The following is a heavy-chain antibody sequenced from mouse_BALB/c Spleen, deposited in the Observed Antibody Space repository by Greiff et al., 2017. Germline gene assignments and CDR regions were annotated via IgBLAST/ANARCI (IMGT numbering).Heavy chain of an antibody. Sequence: VQLQQSGPELVKPGASVKISCKASGYTFTDYNMHWVKQSHGKSLEWIGYINPGDGDTNYNGKFKGKATLTADKSSSTAYMQLSSLTSEDSAVYFCARGIDYDRNFDVWGAGTTVTVSS. D-gene: IGHD2-4*01. J-gene: IGHJ1*01. CDR1: GYTFTDYN. CDR2: INPGDGDT. CDR3: ARGIDYDRNFDV. V-gene: IGHV1S29*02.